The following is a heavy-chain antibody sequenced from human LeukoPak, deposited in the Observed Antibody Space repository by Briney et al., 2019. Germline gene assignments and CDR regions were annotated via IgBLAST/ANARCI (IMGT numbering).Heavy chain of an antibody. J-gene: IGHJ5*02. Sequence: SETLSLTCTVSGGSISSSSYYWGWIRQPPGKGLEWIGSIYYSGSTYYNPSLKSRVTISVDRSKNQFSLKLSSVTAADTAVYYCARDGGYCSSTSCFTTITWGQGTLVTVSS. CDR2: IYYSGST. CDR3: ARDGGYCSSTSCFTTIT. V-gene: IGHV4-39*07. D-gene: IGHD2-2*01. CDR1: GGSISSSSYY.